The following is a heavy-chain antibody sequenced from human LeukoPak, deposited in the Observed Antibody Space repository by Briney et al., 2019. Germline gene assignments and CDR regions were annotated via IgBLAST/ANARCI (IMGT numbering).Heavy chain of an antibody. Sequence: PGGSLRLSCAASGFTFSSYSMNWVRQAPGKGLEWVSSISSSSSYIYYADSVKGRFTISRDNAKNSLYLQMNSLRAEDTAVYYCARVVGYCSSTSCYKEDWFDPWGQGTLVTVSS. CDR2: ISSSSSYI. V-gene: IGHV3-21*01. J-gene: IGHJ5*02. D-gene: IGHD2-2*02. CDR3: ARVVGYCSSTSCYKEDWFDP. CDR1: GFTFSSYS.